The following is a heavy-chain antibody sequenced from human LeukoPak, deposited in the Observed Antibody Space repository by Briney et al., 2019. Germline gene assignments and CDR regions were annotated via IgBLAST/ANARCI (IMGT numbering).Heavy chain of an antibody. Sequence: GGSLRLSCAASGFTVSSNYMSWVRQAPGKGLEWVSVIYSGGSTYYADSVKGRFTISRDNFKNTLYLQMNSLRAEDTAVYYCAGCGFGELFSAPAGHDAFDIWGQGTMVTVSS. CDR2: IYSGGST. V-gene: IGHV3-53*01. D-gene: IGHD3-10*01. J-gene: IGHJ3*02. CDR1: GFTVSSNY. CDR3: AGCGFGELFSAPAGHDAFDI.